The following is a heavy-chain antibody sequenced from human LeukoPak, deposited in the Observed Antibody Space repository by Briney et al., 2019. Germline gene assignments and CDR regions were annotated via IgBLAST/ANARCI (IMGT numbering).Heavy chain of an antibody. Sequence: SQTLSLTCAISGDSVSSNSAAWNWIRQSPSRGLEWLGRTYYRSKWYNDYAVSVKSRITINPDTSKNQFSLQLNSVTPENTGVYYCARARYDILTGYWHSNFDYWGQGTLVTVSS. D-gene: IGHD3-9*01. CDR1: GDSVSSNSAA. CDR3: ARARYDILTGYWHSNFDY. V-gene: IGHV6-1*01. J-gene: IGHJ4*02. CDR2: TYYRSKWYN.